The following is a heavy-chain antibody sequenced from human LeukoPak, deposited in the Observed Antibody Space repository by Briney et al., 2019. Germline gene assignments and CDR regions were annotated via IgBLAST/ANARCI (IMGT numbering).Heavy chain of an antibody. V-gene: IGHV4-4*07. CDR1: XY. CDR3: ARDIVVVPAAPYYYYYGMDV. D-gene: IGHD2-2*01. Sequence: XYWSWIRQPAGKGLEXIGRIYTSGSTNYNPSLKSRVTMSVDTSKNQFSLKLSSVTAADTAVYYCARDIVVVPAAPYYYYYGMDVWGQGTMVTVSS. J-gene: IGHJ6*02. CDR2: IYTSGST.